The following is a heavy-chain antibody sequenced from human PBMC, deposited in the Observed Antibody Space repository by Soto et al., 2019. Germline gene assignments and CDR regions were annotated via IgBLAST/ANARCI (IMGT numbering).Heavy chain of an antibody. Sequence: PGESLKISCKGSGYSFTSYWIGWARQMPGKGLEWMGIIYPGDSGTRYSPSFQGQVTIPADKSISTAYVQWSSLKASDTAMYYCARQRYGGKYYYGMDVWGQGTTVTSP. J-gene: IGHJ6*02. V-gene: IGHV5-51*01. CDR1: GYSFTSYW. CDR2: IYPGDSGT. CDR3: ARQRYGGKYYYGMDV. D-gene: IGHD5-18*01.